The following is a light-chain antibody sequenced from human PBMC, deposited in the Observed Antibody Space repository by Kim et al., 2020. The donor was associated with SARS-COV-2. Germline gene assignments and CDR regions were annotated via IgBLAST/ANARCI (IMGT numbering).Light chain of an antibody. J-gene: IGKJ5*01. CDR3: PQYGRPHPA. V-gene: IGKV3-20*01. CDR1: QSVSGGY. Sequence: EIVLTQSPGTLSLSPGERATLSCRASQSVSGGYLAWYQQKPGQAPRLVITYASRRATGIPDRFSGSGSGTDFTLTINRLEPEDFAMYYSPQYGRPHPAFDHWIRLQI. CDR2: YAS.